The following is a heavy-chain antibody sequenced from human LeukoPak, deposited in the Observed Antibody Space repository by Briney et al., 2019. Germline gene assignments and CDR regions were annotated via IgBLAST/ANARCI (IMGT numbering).Heavy chain of an antibody. J-gene: IGHJ2*01. CDR1: EYIFTNYW. CDR3: ARRPRRDWFFDL. V-gene: IGHV5-51*01. Sequence: GESLKISCKGSEYIFTNYWIGWVRQMPGKGLEWMGIIYPRDSDTRYSPSFQGHVTISADKSINTAYLQGSSLKASDTAIYYCARRPRRDWFFDLWGRGTLVTVSS. CDR2: IYPRDSDT.